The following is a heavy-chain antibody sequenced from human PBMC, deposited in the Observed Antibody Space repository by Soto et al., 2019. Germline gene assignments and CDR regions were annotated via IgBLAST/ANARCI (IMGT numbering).Heavy chain of an antibody. Sequence: SCAASGFPFTVFWMSWVRQVPGKGLEWVAMINQGGTEGYYVDSVKGRFTISRDNAANLVYLQMDSLRGEDTAVYYCARDGPIQQLGQSYQFWGQGTLVTVSS. J-gene: IGHJ1*01. D-gene: IGHD4-4*01. CDR2: INQGGTEG. CDR1: GFPFTVFW. V-gene: IGHV3-7*01. CDR3: ARDGPIQQLGQSYQF.